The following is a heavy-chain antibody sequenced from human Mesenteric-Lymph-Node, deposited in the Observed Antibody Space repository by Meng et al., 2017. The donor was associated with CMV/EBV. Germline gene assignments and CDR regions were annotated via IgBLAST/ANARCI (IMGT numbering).Heavy chain of an antibody. D-gene: IGHD3-9*01. Sequence: QVQVHHWGAGLLTLSETLSVTWAVYGGSFSGYYWNWIRQSPEKGLEWIGEINHSGSTTYNPSFTSRIIISVDTSTNQISLNMSSVTAADTAVYYCARGSSYDILTGYFDYWGQGALVPSPQ. J-gene: IGHJ4*02. V-gene: IGHV4-34*01. CDR1: GGSFSGYY. CDR3: ARGSSYDILTGYFDY. CDR2: INHSGST.